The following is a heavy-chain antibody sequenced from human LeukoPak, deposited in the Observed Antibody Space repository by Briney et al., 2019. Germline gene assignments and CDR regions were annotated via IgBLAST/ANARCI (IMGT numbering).Heavy chain of an antibody. CDR2: IYYSGST. V-gene: IGHV4-59*13. Sequence: SETLSLTCTVSGGSINSYYWSWIRQPPGQGLEWIGYIYYSGSTNYNPSLKSRVTISVDTSKNQFSLKLSSVTAADTAVYYCARVRGGYWYFDLWGRGTLVTVSS. CDR1: GGSINSYY. J-gene: IGHJ2*01. CDR3: ARVRGGYWYFDL. D-gene: IGHD4-23*01.